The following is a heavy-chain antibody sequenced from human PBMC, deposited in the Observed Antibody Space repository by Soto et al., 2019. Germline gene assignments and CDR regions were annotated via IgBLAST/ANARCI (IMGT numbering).Heavy chain of an antibody. CDR3: ASDSTTRLNGMDV. Sequence: ASVKVCCKASGYTFNSYYMHWVRQAPGQGLEWMGIINPSGGSTSYAQKFQGRVTMTRDTSTSTVYMELSSLRSEDTAVYYCASDSTTRLNGMDVWGQGTTVTVSS. J-gene: IGHJ6*02. D-gene: IGHD5-12*01. CDR1: GYTFNSYY. CDR2: INPSGGST. V-gene: IGHV1-46*02.